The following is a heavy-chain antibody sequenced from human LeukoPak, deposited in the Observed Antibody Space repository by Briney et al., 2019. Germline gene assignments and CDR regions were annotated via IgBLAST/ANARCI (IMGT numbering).Heavy chain of an antibody. Sequence: PGGSLRLSCAASGFTFSDYYMSWIRRAPGKGLEWVSYISSSGSTIYYADSVKGRFTISRDNAKNSLYLQMNSLRAEDTAVYYCARPATGYYDSSGYYYVDYWGQGTLVTVSS. CDR2: ISSSGSTI. V-gene: IGHV3-11*01. J-gene: IGHJ4*02. CDR3: ARPATGYYDSSGYYYVDY. D-gene: IGHD3-22*01. CDR1: GFTFSDYY.